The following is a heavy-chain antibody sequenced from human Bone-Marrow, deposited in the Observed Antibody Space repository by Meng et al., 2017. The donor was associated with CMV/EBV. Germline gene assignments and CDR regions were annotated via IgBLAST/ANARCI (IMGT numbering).Heavy chain of an antibody. Sequence: GGSLRLSCAASGFTFSSYGMHWVRQAPGKGLEWVAFIRYDGSNKYYADSVKGRFTISRDISKNTLNLQMNNLRDEDTAIYYCARALDHDYHDYYFDHWGQGTLVTVSS. V-gene: IGHV3-30*02. CDR1: GFTFSSYG. J-gene: IGHJ4*02. D-gene: IGHD4-17*01. CDR2: IRYDGSNK. CDR3: ARALDHDYHDYYFDH.